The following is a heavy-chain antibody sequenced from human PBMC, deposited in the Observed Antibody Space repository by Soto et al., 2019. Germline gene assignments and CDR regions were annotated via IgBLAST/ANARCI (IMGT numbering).Heavy chain of an antibody. CDR2: IYYSGST. CDR3: AGSTYYDILAGYRASFVL. V-gene: IGHV4-59*01. D-gene: IGHD3-9*01. CDR1: GGSISSYY. J-gene: IGHJ3*01. Sequence: PSETLSLTCTVSGGSISSYYWSWIRQPPGKGLEWIGYIYYSGSTNYNPSLKSRVTISVDTSKNQFSLKLSSVTAADTAVYYCAGSTYYDILAGYRASFVLWGQGTMVTVSS.